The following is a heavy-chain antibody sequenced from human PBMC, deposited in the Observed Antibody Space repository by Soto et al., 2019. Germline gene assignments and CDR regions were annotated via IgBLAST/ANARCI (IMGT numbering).Heavy chain of an antibody. CDR1: GFTFSDHY. CDR2: TRNKANSYTT. CDR3: ARAGYCSGGSCYDGALDI. J-gene: IGHJ3*02. V-gene: IGHV3-72*01. Sequence: GESLKISCAASGFTFSDHYMDWVRQAPGKGLEWVGRTRNKANSYTTEYAASVKVRFTISRDDSKNSLFLQMNSLKTDDPAVYYRARAGYCSGGSCYDGALDIWGQGTMVTLPS. D-gene: IGHD2-15*01.